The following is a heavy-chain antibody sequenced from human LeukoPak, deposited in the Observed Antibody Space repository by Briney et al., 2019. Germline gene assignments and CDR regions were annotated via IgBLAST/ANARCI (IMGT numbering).Heavy chain of an antibody. V-gene: IGHV4-39*01. CDR1: GGSISSSYYY. J-gene: IGHJ4*02. D-gene: IGHD3-22*01. Sequence: SETLSLTCTVSGGSISSSYYYWGWIRQPPGKGLEWIGSIYYSGSTYYNPSLKSRVTISVDTSKNQFSLKLSSVTAADTAVYYCASYTNYYDSSGYYYNFDYWGQGTLVTVSS. CDR3: ASYTNYYDSSGYYYNFDY. CDR2: IYYSGST.